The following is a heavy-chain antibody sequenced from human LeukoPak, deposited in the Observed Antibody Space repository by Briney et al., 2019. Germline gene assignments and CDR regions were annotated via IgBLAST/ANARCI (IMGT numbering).Heavy chain of an antibody. D-gene: IGHD2-8*01. CDR1: GYTFTSYD. CDR2: MNPNSGNT. J-gene: IGHJ6*02. Sequence: ASVKVSCKASGYTFTSYDINWVRQATGQGLEWMGWMNPNSGNTGYAQKFQGRVTMTRNTSISTAYMELSSLRSEDTAVYYCAREVPMYALYYYYGMDVWGQGTTVTVSS. V-gene: IGHV1-8*01. CDR3: AREVPMYALYYYYGMDV.